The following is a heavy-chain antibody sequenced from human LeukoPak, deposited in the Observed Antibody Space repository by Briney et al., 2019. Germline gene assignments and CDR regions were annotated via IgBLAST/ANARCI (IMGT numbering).Heavy chain of an antibody. J-gene: IGHJ6*03. V-gene: IGHV4-39*01. CDR2: VYYTGAS. Sequence: SETLSLTCTVSGGSISSSSYYWGWIRQPPGKGLEWIGSVYYTGASYHNPSLKSRVTISVDTSKNQFSLKLSSVTAADTAVYYCASRSVQYYYYYYMDVWGKGTTVTVSS. CDR1: GGSISSSSYY. CDR3: ASRSVQYYYYYYMDV.